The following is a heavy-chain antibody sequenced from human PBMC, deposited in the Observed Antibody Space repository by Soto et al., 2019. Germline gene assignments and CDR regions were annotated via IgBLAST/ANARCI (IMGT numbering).Heavy chain of an antibody. CDR3: ARVRYYYDSSGYPDY. CDR2: ISAYNGNT. J-gene: IGHJ4*02. D-gene: IGHD3-22*01. CDR1: GYTFTSYG. V-gene: IGHV1-18*04. Sequence: QVQLVQSGAEVKKPGASVKVSCKASGYTFTSYGISWVRQAPGQGLEWMGWISAYNGNTSYAQKLQGRVTMTTDTSTSTAYMELRSLRSDDTAVYYCARVRYYYDSSGYPDYWGQGTLVTVSS.